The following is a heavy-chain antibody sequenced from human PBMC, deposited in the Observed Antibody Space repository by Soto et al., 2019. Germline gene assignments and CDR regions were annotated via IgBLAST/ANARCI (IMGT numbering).Heavy chain of an antibody. CDR3: AKVWSFAATQPYFAY. CDR1: LFTFSSYV. J-gene: IGHJ4*02. Sequence: GGSLRLSCAASLFTFSSYVMHWFRQAPGKGLEWVAVISYDGSNKYYEDSVKCRCTISRDNSKNTLYLQMNSLRAEDTAVYYCAKVWSFAATQPYFAYWRQGTLVTVSS. V-gene: IGHV3-30*18. CDR2: ISYDGSNK. D-gene: IGHD2-21*01.